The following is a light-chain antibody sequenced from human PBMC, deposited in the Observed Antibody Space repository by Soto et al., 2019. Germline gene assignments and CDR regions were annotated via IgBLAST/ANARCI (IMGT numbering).Light chain of an antibody. CDR2: DAS. V-gene: IGKV1-33*01. Sequence: DIDMTQTPSSLSASVGDRVTITCQASQDINNCLNWYHQKPGKAPKLLIYDASNLETGVPSRFSGSGSGTHFTFTISSLQPEDTATYYCQQYDNLPLTFGPGTKVDIK. J-gene: IGKJ3*01. CDR1: QDINNC. CDR3: QQYDNLPLT.